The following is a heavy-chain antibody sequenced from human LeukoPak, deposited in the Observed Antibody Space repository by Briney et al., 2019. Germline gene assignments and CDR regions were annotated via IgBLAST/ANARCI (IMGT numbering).Heavy chain of an antibody. D-gene: IGHD3-10*01. V-gene: IGHV4-39*01. Sequence: KPSETLSLTCTVSGGSISSSSYYWGWIRQPPGKGLEWIGSIYYSGSTYYNPSLKSRVTISVDTSKNQFSLKLSSVTAADTAVYYCARLGGSGSYFIIPDYWGQGTLVAVSS. CDR1: GGSISSSSYY. CDR2: IYYSGST. CDR3: ARLGGSGSYFIIPDY. J-gene: IGHJ4*02.